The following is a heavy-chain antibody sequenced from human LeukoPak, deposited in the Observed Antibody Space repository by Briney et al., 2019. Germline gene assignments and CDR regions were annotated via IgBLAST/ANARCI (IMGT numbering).Heavy chain of an antibody. Sequence: ASEKVSCKASGYTFTSYGISWVRRAPGQGLEWMGWISAYNGNTNYAQKLQGRVTMTTDTSTSTAYMELRSLRSDDTAVYYCARDAYYYDSSGYFRSRPYNWFDPWGQGTLVTVSS. CDR3: ARDAYYYDSSGYFRSRPYNWFDP. V-gene: IGHV1-18*01. CDR1: GYTFTSYG. D-gene: IGHD3-22*01. J-gene: IGHJ5*02. CDR2: ISAYNGNT.